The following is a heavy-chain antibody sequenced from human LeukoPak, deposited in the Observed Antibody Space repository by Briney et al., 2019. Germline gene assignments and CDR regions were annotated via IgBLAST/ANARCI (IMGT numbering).Heavy chain of an antibody. CDR3: ARDTYYYGSGSYRAPNYYYYYGMDV. V-gene: IGHV3-64*04. CDR1: GFTFSSYA. D-gene: IGHD3-10*01. J-gene: IGHJ6*02. Sequence: PGGSLRLSCSASGFTFSSYAMHWVRQAPGKGLEYVSAISSNGGSTYYADSVKGRFTISRDNSKNTLYLQMNSLRAEDTAVYYCARDTYYYGSGSYRAPNYYYYYGMDVWGQGTTVTVSS. CDR2: ISSNGGST.